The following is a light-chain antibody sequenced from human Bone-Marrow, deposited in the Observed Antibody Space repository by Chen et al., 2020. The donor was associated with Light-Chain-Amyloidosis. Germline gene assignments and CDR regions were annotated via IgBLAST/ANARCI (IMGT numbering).Light chain of an antibody. Sequence: SYDLTQPRSVSVSPGQTASITCSGDELGDKYVSWYQQKPGQSPVLVIYQDSKRTSVIPERFSGSNSGNTATITISETQATDEADYYCQTWDSDTVPFGGGTKLTVL. V-gene: IGLV3-1*01. CDR2: QDS. CDR1: ELGDKY. J-gene: IGLJ2*01. CDR3: QTWDSDTVP.